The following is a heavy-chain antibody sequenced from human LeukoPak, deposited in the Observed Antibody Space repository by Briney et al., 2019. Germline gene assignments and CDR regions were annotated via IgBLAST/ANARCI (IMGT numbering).Heavy chain of an antibody. D-gene: IGHD3-22*01. CDR2: IYYSVST. CDR3: VTQRGYYDSPDNY. V-gene: IGHV4-39*01. Sequence: SETLSLTCTVSGGSISSSNSYWGWIRQPPGKGLEWIGSIYYSVSTYYNPSLKSRITISIDTSKNQFSLKLSSVTAADTAVYYCVTQRGYYDSPDNYWGQGTLVTVSS. J-gene: IGHJ4*02. CDR1: GGSISSSNSY.